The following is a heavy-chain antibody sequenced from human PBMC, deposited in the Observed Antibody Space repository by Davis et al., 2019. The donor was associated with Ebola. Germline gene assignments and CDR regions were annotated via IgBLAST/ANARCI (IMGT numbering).Heavy chain of an antibody. V-gene: IGHV4-61*01. CDR2: IYYSGST. CDR1: GGSVSSGSYY. J-gene: IGHJ4*02. CDR3: ARIDSSWYGGVYFDY. Sequence: SETLSLTCTVSGGSVSSGSYYWSWIRQPPGKGLEWIGYIYYSGSTNYNLSLKSRVTISVDTSKNQFSLKLSSVTAADTAVYYCARIDSSWYGGVYFDYWGQGTLVTVSS. D-gene: IGHD6-13*01.